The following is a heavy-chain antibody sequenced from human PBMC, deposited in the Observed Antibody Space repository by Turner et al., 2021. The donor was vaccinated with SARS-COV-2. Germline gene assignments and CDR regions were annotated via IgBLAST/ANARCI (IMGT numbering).Heavy chain of an antibody. V-gene: IGHV3-53*01. CDR2: ISSGGST. CDR3: ARGGEYQLLHYYGMDV. D-gene: IGHD2-2*01. CDR1: GFTVSSNY. J-gene: IGHJ6*02. Sequence: EVQLVESGGGVVQPGGSLRLSCTASGFTVSSNYMSWVRQAPGKGLEWVSVISSGGSTYYADSVKGRFTISRDNSKNTLYLQMNSLRAEDTAVYYCARGGEYQLLHYYGMDVWGQGTTVTVSS.